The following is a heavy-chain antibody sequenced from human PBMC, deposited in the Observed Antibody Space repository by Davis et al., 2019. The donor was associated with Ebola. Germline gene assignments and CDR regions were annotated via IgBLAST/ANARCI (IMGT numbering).Heavy chain of an antibody. D-gene: IGHD6-19*01. CDR2: ISSNGVST. CDR3: VKVTYRSGLRSYFDY. J-gene: IGHJ4*02. CDR1: GFTFSSYA. V-gene: IGHV3-64D*06. Sequence: PGGSLRLSCSASGFTFSSYAMHWVRQAPGKGLEYVSGISSNGVSTNYADSVKGRFTISRDDSKNTLYLQMSGLRAEETAVYYCVKVTYRSGLRSYFDYWGQGTLVTVSS.